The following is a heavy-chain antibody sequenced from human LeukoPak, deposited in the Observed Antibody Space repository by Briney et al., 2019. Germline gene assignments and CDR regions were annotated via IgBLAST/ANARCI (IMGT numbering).Heavy chain of an antibody. CDR2: IYTSGST. V-gene: IGHV4-4*07. D-gene: IGHD3-22*01. CDR1: GYSISSGYY. CDR3: ARRIYDSSGYYLDY. J-gene: IGHJ4*02. Sequence: SETLSLTCTVSGYSISSGYYWSWIRQPAGKGLEWIGRIYTSGSTNYNPSLKSRVTMSVDTSKNQFSLKLSSVTAADTAVYYCARRIYDSSGYYLDYWGQGTLVTVSS.